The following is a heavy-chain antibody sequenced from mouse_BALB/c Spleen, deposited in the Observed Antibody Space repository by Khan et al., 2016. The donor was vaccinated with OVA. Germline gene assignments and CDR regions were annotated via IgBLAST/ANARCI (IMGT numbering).Heavy chain of an antibody. CDR1: GYTFTTYV. D-gene: IGHD2-3*01. Sequence: VQLQQSGPELVKPGASVKMSCKASGYTFTTYVIHWVKQKPGQGLEWFGYINPYNDDTKYSEKVKGNATLTSDKSSTTAYMEFGSLTSEDSAVYYCARGMGLLRGAMDYWGQGTSVTVSS. CDR3: ARGMGLLRGAMDY. CDR2: INPYNDDT. J-gene: IGHJ4*01. V-gene: IGHV1S136*01.